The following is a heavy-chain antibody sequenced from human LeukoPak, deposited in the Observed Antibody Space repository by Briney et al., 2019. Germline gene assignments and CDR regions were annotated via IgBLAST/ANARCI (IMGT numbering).Heavy chain of an antibody. CDR3: GRAGGYYGSGVFYD. CDR1: GFTFSSYS. CDR2: ISSSSSYI. J-gene: IGHJ1*01. D-gene: IGHD3-10*01. Sequence: SGGSLRLSCAASGFTFSSYSMNWVRQAPGKGLEWVSSISSSSSYIYYADSVKGRFTISRDNAKNSLYLQMNSLRAEDTAVYYCGRAGGYYGSGVFYDWGQGTLVTVSS. V-gene: IGHV3-21*01.